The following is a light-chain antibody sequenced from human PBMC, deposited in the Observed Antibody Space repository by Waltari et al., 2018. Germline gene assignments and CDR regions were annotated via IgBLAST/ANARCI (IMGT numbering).Light chain of an antibody. CDR3: GSYAGSLNV. J-gene: IGLJ1*01. CDR1: SSDVGAYNY. V-gene: IGLV2-11*01. CDR2: DVN. Sequence: QSALTQPRSVSGSPGQSVTISCTGTSSDVGAYNYVSWYQQQPGKAPKLIIDDVNKLPAGVPGRCSGSKSGNTASLTISGLQADDEADYYCGSYAGSLNVFGTGTKVTVL.